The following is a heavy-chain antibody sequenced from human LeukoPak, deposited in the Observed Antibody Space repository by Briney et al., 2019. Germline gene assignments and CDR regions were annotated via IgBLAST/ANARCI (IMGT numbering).Heavy chain of an antibody. CDR3: ARDQYYYDSSAPPLY. V-gene: IGHV3-11*01. Sequence: GGSLRLSCAASGFSSSDYYMSWIRQAPGKGLEWVSYISSSGNTIYYADSVKGRFTISRDNAKNSLYLQMNSLRAEDTAVYYCARDQYYYDSSAPPLYWGQGTLVTVSS. D-gene: IGHD3-22*01. CDR1: GFSSSDYY. CDR2: ISSSGNTI. J-gene: IGHJ4*02.